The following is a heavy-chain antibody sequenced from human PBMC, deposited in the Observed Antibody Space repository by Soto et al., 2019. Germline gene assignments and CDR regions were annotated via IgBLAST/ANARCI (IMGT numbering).Heavy chain of an antibody. CDR1: GGTFSSYA. CDR2: IIPLFGTT. CDR3: ARGSGWYYYYGMDV. D-gene: IGHD6-19*01. Sequence: SVKVSCKPSGGTFSSYAVSWLRQAPGQGLEWMGGIIPLFGTTHYAQRFQGRVTITADKSTSTAYMELSSLRSEDTAVYYCARGSGWYYYYGMDVWGQGTTVTVSS. V-gene: IGHV1-69*06. J-gene: IGHJ6*02.